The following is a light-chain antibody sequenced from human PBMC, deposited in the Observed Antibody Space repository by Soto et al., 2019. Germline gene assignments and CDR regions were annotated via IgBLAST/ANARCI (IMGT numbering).Light chain of an antibody. CDR2: GAS. V-gene: IGKV3-20*01. J-gene: IGKJ2*01. Sequence: EIVLTQSPGTLSLSPGERATLSCRASQSVSTSYLAWYQQKPGQPPRLLIYGASSRATGIPDRFSGGGSGTDFTLTISRLEPEDFAVYYCQHYGSSPGYTFGQGTKLEIK. CDR3: QHYGSSPGYT. CDR1: QSVSTSY.